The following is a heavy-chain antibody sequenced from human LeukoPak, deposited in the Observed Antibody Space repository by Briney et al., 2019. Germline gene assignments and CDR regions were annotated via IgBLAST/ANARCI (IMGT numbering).Heavy chain of an antibody. V-gene: IGHV4-31*03. J-gene: IGHJ4*02. Sequence: SETPSLTSTVSRGSISSGGYYWSWIRQHPGKGLEWIVDMYYSGSTYYNPSLKSRATISVYTSQNQFSLKLSSVTAADTDVYYCARVYCSGGSCYYFDYWGQGTLVTVSS. D-gene: IGHD2-15*01. CDR1: RGSISSGGYY. CDR2: MYYSGST. CDR3: ARVYCSGGSCYYFDY.